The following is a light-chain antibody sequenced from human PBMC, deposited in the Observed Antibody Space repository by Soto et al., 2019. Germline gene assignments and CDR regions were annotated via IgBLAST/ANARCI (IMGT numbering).Light chain of an antibody. CDR1: QSVSSY. V-gene: IGKV3-11*01. CDR3: QQYNNWLYT. Sequence: EIVLTQSPATLSLSPGERATLSCRASQSVSSYLAWYQQKPGQAPRLLIYDASNRATGIPARFSGSGSGTDFTLTISSLEPEDFAVYYCQQYNNWLYTFGQGTK. J-gene: IGKJ2*01. CDR2: DAS.